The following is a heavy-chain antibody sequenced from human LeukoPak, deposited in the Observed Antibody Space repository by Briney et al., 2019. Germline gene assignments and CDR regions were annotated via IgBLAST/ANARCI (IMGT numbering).Heavy chain of an antibody. CDR3: ARGYYGSGSYPLFDY. CDR1: GFTFSIYN. J-gene: IGHJ4*02. CDR2: ISSSSSYI. D-gene: IGHD3-10*01. V-gene: IGHV3-21*01. Sequence: KPGGSLRLSCAASGFTFSIYNMNRVRQAPGKGLEWVSSISSSSSYIYYADSVKGRFTISRDNAKNSLYLQMNSLRAEDTAVYYCARGYYGSGSYPLFDYWGQGTLVTVSS.